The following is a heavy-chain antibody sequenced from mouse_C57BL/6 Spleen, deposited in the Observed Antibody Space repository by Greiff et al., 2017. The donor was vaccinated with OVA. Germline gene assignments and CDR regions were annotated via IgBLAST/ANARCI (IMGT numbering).Heavy chain of an antibody. CDR1: GFTFSDYY. CDR2: INYDGSST. V-gene: IGHV5-16*01. CDR3: ARVYYDYDGGYFDV. D-gene: IGHD2-4*01. Sequence: EVKVVESEGGLVQPGSSMKLSCTASGFTFSDYYMAWVRQVPEKGLEWVANINYDGSSTYYLDSLKSRFIISRDNAKNILYLQMSSLKSEDTATYYCARVYYDYDGGYFDVWGTGTTVTVSS. J-gene: IGHJ1*03.